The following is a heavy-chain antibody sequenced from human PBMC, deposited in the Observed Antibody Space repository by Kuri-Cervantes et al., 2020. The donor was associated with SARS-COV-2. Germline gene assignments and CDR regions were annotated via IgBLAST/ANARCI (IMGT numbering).Heavy chain of an antibody. V-gene: IGHV4-59*01. CDR3: AKYGTGYYLSTDVWRGSWFDR. Sequence: GSLRLSCTLSGASISSSSWSWIRQPPGQGLEWIWDIFKSRSTNSNPSLKTRVPISVDTSKDQFSLRLTSVTAADTAVYFCAKYGTGYYLSTDVWRGSWFDRWGQGPVVTVSS. CDR2: IFKSRST. J-gene: IGHJ5*02. CDR1: GASISSSS. D-gene: IGHD3/OR15-3a*01.